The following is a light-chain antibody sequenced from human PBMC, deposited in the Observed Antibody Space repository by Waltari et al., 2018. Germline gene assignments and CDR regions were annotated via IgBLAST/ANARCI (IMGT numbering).Light chain of an antibody. CDR1: SRDVASFKL. CDR2: EDT. V-gene: IGLV2-23*01. Sequence: QSALTQPASVSGSPGQSITISCPGTSRDVASFKLVSWFQQYPGKAPKLIIYEDTERPSGVSSRFSGSKSGNTASLSISGLQAEDEADYHCCSYSRSSPWVFGGGTKLTVL. CDR3: CSYSRSSPWV. J-gene: IGLJ3*02.